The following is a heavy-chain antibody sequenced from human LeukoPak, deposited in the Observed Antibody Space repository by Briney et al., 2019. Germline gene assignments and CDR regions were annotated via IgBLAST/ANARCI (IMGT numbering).Heavy chain of an antibody. V-gene: IGHV4-59*01. Sequence: SETLSLTCTLSGDSISTYYWNWIRQPPGKGLEWIGYIYYNGGTNYNPSLKSRVTISVDTSKNQISLKLSSVTAADTAVYYCVRGSSSTWFDTGSLDRWGQGTLVTVSS. CDR1: GDSISTYY. D-gene: IGHD6-13*01. J-gene: IGHJ5*02. CDR2: IYYNGGT. CDR3: VRGSSSTWFDTGSLDR.